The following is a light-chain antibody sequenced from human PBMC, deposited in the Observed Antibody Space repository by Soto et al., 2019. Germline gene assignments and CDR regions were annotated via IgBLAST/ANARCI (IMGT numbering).Light chain of an antibody. Sequence: QSVLTQPPSASGTPGQRVSISCSGSNSNIGSNTVNWYQQLPGTAPKLLIYSNNQRPSGVPDRFSGSKSGTSASLAISGLQSDDEADYYCAAWDDSLSGFVFGAGTKVT. CDR1: NSNIGSNT. CDR3: AAWDDSLSGFV. CDR2: SNN. J-gene: IGLJ1*01. V-gene: IGLV1-44*01.